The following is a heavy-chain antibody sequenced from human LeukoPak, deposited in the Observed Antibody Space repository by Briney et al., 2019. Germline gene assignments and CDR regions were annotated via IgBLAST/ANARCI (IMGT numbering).Heavy chain of an antibody. Sequence: SVKVSCKASGGTFSSYTISWVRQAPGQGLEWMGRIIPIFGTANYAQKFQGRVTITTDESTSTAYMELSSLRSEDTAVYYCARDSQIWFDPWGQGALVTVSS. CDR3: ARDSQIWFDP. CDR2: IIPIFGTA. CDR1: GGTFSSYT. J-gene: IGHJ5*02. V-gene: IGHV1-69*05.